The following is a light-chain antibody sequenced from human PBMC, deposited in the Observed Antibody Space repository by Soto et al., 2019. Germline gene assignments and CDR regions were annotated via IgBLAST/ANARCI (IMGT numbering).Light chain of an antibody. CDR3: QQCNTYVT. V-gene: IGKV1-5*03. Sequence: DIQVTQSPSTLSASVGDRVTITCRASQSISSWLAWYQQKPGKAPKLLIYKASSLESGVPSRFSGSGSGTEFTLTINNLQPDDFATYYCQQCNTYVTFGGGTKVDNK. CDR2: KAS. J-gene: IGKJ4*01. CDR1: QSISSW.